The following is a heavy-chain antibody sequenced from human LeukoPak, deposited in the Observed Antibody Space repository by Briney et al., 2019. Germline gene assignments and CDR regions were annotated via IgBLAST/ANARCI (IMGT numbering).Heavy chain of an antibody. CDR2: IYYSGST. CDR1: GGSISSSSYY. CDR3: ARNVWGSYRRGYFDY. Sequence: SETLSLTCTVSGGSISSSSYYWGWIRQPPGKGLEWIGSIYYSGSTYYNPSLKSRVTISVDTSKNQFSLKLSSVTAADTAVYYCARNVWGSYRRGYFDYWGQGTLVTVSS. D-gene: IGHD3-16*02. J-gene: IGHJ4*02. V-gene: IGHV4-39*01.